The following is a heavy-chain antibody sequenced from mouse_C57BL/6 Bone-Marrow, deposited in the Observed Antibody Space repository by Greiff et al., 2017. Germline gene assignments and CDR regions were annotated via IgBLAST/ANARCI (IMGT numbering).Heavy chain of an antibody. J-gene: IGHJ4*01. CDR2: ISSGGSYT. CDR1: GFTFSSYG. V-gene: IGHV5-6*02. D-gene: IGHD1-1*02. Sequence: EVMLVESGGDLVKPGGSLKLSCAASGFTFSSYGMSWVRQTPDKRLEWVATISSGGSYTYYPDSVKGRFTISRDNAKNTLYLQMSSLKSEDTAMYYCARRLWYAMDYWGQGTSVTVSS. CDR3: ARRLWYAMDY.